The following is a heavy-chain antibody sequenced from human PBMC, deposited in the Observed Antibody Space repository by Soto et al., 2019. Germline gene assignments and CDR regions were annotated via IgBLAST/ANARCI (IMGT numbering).Heavy chain of an antibody. V-gene: IGHV1-18*01. Sequence: ASVKVSCKASGYTFTSYGISWVRQAPGQGLEWMGWISAYNGNTNYAQKLQGRVTMTTDTSTSTAYMELRSLRSDDTAVYYCARTTSYYDYGDYLYWGQGTLVTVSS. D-gene: IGHD4-17*01. J-gene: IGHJ4*02. CDR2: ISAYNGNT. CDR1: GYTFTSYG. CDR3: ARTTSYYDYGDYLY.